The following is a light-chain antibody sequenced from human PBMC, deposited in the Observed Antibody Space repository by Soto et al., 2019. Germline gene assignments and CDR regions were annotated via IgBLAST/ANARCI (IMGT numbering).Light chain of an antibody. J-gene: IGLJ2*01. Sequence: QCALTQPASVSGSPGQSITISCTGTSGDVGGYNFVSWYQQHPGKAPKLMIYDVTNRPSGVSNRFSGSKSGNTASLTISGLQAEDEAHYYCSSYTSTNTQLFGGGTKVTVL. CDR1: SGDVGGYNF. CDR3: SSYTSTNTQL. V-gene: IGLV2-14*03. CDR2: DVT.